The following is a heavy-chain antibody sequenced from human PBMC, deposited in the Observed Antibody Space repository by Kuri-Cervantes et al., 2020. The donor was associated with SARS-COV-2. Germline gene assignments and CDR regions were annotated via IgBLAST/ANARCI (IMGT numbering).Heavy chain of an antibody. CDR2: IYYSGST. J-gene: IGHJ4*02. D-gene: IGHD1-26*01. CDR1: GGSISSYY. V-gene: IGHV4-59*12. Sequence: SETLSLTCTVSGGSISSYYWSWIRQPPGKGLEWIGYIYYSGSTNYNPSPKSRATISVDTSKNQFSLKLSSVTAADTAVYYCARGGAIFDYWGQGTLVTISS. CDR3: ARGGAIFDY.